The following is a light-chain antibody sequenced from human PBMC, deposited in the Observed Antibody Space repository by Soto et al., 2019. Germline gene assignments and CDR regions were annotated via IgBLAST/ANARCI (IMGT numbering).Light chain of an antibody. V-gene: IGLV2-14*03. J-gene: IGLJ1*01. CDR1: SSDVGGYNY. Sequence: QSVLTEPASESGTPGQSITISCTGTSSDVGGYNYVSWYQHHPGKAPKLMMYDVSNRPSGVSNRFSGSKSGNTASLSISGLQPEDEADYYCSSYRTSNTRQIVCGTGTKVTVL. CDR2: DVS. CDR3: SSYRTSNTRQIV.